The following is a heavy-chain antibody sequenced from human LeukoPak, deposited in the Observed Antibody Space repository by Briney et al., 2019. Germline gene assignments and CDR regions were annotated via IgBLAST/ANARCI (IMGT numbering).Heavy chain of an antibody. D-gene: IGHD1-26*01. Sequence: SQTLSLTCAISGDSVSSNSAAWNWIRQSPSRGLEWLGRTYYRSKWYNDYAVSVKSRITINPDTSKNQFSLQLNSVTPEDTAVYYCATSITKRGSYPFDYWGQGTLVTVSS. V-gene: IGHV6-1*01. CDR3: ATSITKRGSYPFDY. CDR2: TYYRSKWYN. J-gene: IGHJ4*02. CDR1: GDSVSSNSAA.